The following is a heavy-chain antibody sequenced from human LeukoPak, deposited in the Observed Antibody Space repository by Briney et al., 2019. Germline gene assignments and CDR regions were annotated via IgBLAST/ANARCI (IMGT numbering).Heavy chain of an antibody. CDR3: ARRSWYGPSDY. D-gene: IGHD6-13*01. V-gene: IGHV4-34*01. Sequence: PSETLSLTCAVYGGSFSGYYWSWIRQPPGKGLEWIGETNHSGSTNYNPSLKSRVTISVDTSKNQFSLKLSSVTAADTAVYYCARRSWYGPSDYWGQGTLVTVSS. CDR1: GGSFSGYY. J-gene: IGHJ4*02. CDR2: TNHSGST.